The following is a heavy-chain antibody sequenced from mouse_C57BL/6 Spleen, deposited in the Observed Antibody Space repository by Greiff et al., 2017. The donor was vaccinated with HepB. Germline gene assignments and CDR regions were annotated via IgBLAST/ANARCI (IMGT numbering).Heavy chain of an antibody. J-gene: IGHJ1*03. Sequence: VKLQQPGAELVRPGTSVKLSCKASGYTFTSYWMHWVKQRPGQGLEWIGVIDPSDSYTNYNQKFKGKATLTVDTSSSTAYMQLSSLTSEDSAVYYCARAGYGSSGYFDVWGTGTTVTVSS. D-gene: IGHD1-1*01. CDR2: IDPSDSYT. CDR1: GYTFTSYW. CDR3: ARAGYGSSGYFDV. V-gene: IGHV1-59*01.